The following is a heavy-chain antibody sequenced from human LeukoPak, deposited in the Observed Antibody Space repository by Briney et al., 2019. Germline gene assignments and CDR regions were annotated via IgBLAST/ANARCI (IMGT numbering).Heavy chain of an antibody. CDR2: IYRGGST. CDR3: ARGTYGSGSYYIGDALDI. V-gene: IGHV3-53*01. Sequence: GGSLRLSCAASGFSVSSNYMNWVRQAPGQGLEWVSTIYRGGSTYYADSVKGRFTISRGNSKNTLYLQMNSLRDEDTAVYYCARGTYGSGSYYIGDALDIWGQGTMVTVSS. J-gene: IGHJ3*02. D-gene: IGHD3-10*01. CDR1: GFSVSSNY.